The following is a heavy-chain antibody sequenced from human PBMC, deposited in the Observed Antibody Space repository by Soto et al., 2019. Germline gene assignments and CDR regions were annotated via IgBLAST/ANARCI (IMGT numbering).Heavy chain of an antibody. CDR2: ISGSGGST. CDR3: AKRGLLLGAPGGY. Sequence: EVQLLESGGGLVQPGGSLRLSCAASGFTFSSDAMSWVRQAPGKGLEWVSAISGSGGSTYYADSVKGRFTISRDNSKNTLYLQMNSLRAEDTAVYYCAKRGLLLGAPGGYWGQGTLVTVSS. J-gene: IGHJ4*02. CDR1: GFTFSSDA. D-gene: IGHD2-21*01. V-gene: IGHV3-23*01.